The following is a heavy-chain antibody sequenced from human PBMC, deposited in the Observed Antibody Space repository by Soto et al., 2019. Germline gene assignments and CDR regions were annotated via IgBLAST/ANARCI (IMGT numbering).Heavy chain of an antibody. CDR2: IYYSGSA. CDR3: ATIGYCSGGSCYESWFDP. D-gene: IGHD2-15*01. J-gene: IGHJ5*02. CDR1: GGSISSISFY. Sequence: QLQLQESGPGLVKPSETLSLTCTVAGGSISSISFYWGWIRQPPGKGLEWIGSIYYSGSAYYNPSLKNRVTISLDTSENQLSLKLGSVTAADAVMYYCATIGYCSGGSCYESWFDPWGQGALVTVSS. V-gene: IGHV4-39*01.